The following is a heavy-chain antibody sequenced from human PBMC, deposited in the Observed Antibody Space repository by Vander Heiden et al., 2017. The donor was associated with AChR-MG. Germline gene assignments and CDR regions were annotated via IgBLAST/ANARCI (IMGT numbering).Heavy chain of an antibody. J-gene: IGHJ6*03. Sequence: EVQLVESVGGLVQPGGSLRLSRAASGFTFSDHYLPGVRQAPGKGLEWVGRTRNKANSYTTEYAASVKGRFTISRDDSKNSLYLQMNSLKTEDTAVYYCAREIAVALAYYYYYYMDVWGKGTTVTVSS. CDR3: AREIAVALAYYYYYYMDV. V-gene: IGHV3-72*01. CDR2: TRNKANSYTT. D-gene: IGHD6-19*01. CDR1: GFTFSDHY.